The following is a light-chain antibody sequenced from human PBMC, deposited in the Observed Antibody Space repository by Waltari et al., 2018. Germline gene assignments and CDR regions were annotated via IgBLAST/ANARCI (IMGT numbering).Light chain of an antibody. Sequence: QSALTQPRSVSGSPGQSVTISCTGTSTDIGFYNYVSCYQQHPGKAPKVLIYDVTKRPSGVPDRFSGSKSGNTASLTISGLQAEDEADYYCCSYGGSYTWVFGGGTWLTVL. CDR2: DVT. CDR1: STDIGFYNY. J-gene: IGLJ3*02. CDR3: CSYGGSYTWV. V-gene: IGLV2-11*01.